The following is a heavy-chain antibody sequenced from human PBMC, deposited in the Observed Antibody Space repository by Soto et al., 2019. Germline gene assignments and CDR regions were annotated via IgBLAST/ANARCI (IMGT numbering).Heavy chain of an antibody. CDR1: GFTFSSYA. J-gene: IGHJ4*02. Sequence: EVQLLESGGGLVQPGGSLRLSCAASGFTFSSYAMTWVRQAPGKGLEWVSTISGSGGGTYYADSVKGRFTISRDNSKNTVYLQMNSLRAEDTAVYYCAKEVEVRDFWSRLHWGQGTLVTVSS. CDR2: ISGSGGGT. D-gene: IGHD3-3*01. CDR3: AKEVEVRDFWSRLH. V-gene: IGHV3-23*01.